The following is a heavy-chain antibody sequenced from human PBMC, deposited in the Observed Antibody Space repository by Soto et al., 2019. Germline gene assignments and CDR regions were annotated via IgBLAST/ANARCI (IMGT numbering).Heavy chain of an antibody. V-gene: IGHV4-34*01. J-gene: IGHJ6*02. CDR3: ARATSGEQWLVRYYYYGMDV. D-gene: IGHD6-19*01. Sequence: NPSETLSLTYAVYGGSFSGYYWSWIRQPPGKGLVWIGEINHSGSTNYNPSLKSRVTISVDTSKNQFSLKLSSVTAADTAVYYCARATSGEQWLVRYYYYGMDVWGQGTTVT. CDR1: GGSFSGYY. CDR2: INHSGST.